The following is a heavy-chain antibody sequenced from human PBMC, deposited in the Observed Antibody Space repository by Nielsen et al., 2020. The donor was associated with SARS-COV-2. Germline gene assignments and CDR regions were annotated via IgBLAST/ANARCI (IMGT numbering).Heavy chain of an antibody. J-gene: IGHJ4*02. D-gene: IGHD5-12*01. CDR3: ASGPLFGRSYSGYEYYFDY. CDR1: GYTFTDYY. V-gene: IGHV1-2*02. CDR2: INPYSGDT. Sequence: ASVKVSCKASGYTFTDYYIHWVRQAPGQGLEWMGCINPYSGDTKYAQKFQGRVSMTRNTSISTAYMELSSLRSEDTAVYYCASGPLFGRSYSGYEYYFDYWGQGTLVTVSS.